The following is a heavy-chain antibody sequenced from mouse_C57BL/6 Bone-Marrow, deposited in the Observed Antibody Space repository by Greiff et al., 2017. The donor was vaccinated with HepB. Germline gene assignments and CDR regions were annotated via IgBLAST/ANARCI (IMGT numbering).Heavy chain of an antibody. V-gene: IGHV2-2*01. D-gene: IGHD2-4*01. Sequence: QVQLKESGPGLVQPSQSLSITCTVSGFSLTSYGVHWVRQSPGKGLEWLGVIWSGGSTDYNAAFISRLSISKDNSKSQVFFKMNSLQADDTAIYYCARKEIYYDYVYFEVWGTGTTVTVSS. J-gene: IGHJ1*03. CDR2: IWSGGST. CDR3: ARKEIYYDYVYFEV. CDR1: GFSLTSYG.